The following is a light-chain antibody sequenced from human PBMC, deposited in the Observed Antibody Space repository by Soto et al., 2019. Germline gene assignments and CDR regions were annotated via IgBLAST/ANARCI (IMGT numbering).Light chain of an antibody. CDR3: NSHTSSGFRV. V-gene: IGLV2-14*01. CDR1: SSDVGGYNY. CDR2: EVS. J-gene: IGLJ1*01. Sequence: QSVLTQPRSVSGSPGQSVTISCIGTSSDVGGYNYVSWYQHHPGKAPKLMIYEVSNRPSGVSNRFSGSKSGYTASLTISGLQAEDEADYYCNSHTSSGFRVFGTGTKVTVL.